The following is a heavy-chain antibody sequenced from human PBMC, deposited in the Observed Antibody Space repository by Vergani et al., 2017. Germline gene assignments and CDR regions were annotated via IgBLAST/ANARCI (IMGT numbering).Heavy chain of an antibody. V-gene: IGHV4-59*08. CDR1: GGSISRSY. J-gene: IGHJ4*02. CDR2: IYYSGST. Sequence: QVQLQESGPGLVKPSETLSLTCTVSGGSISRSYWSWIRQPPGKGLEWIGYIYYSGSTTYNPSLKSRVTISVDTSKNQFSLKLSSVTAADTAVYYCARHRYDSSGYYIDYWGQGTLVTVSS. CDR3: ARHRYDSSGYYIDY. D-gene: IGHD3-22*01.